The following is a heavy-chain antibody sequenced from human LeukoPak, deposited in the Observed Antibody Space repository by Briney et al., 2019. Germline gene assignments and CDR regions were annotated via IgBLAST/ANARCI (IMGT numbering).Heavy chain of an antibody. CDR3: ARDREYSGYAGYYFDY. Sequence: GGSLRLSCAASGFTFSSYGMHWVRQAPGKGLEWVAVIWYGGSNKYYADSVKGRFTISRDNSKNTLYLQMNSLRAEDTAVYYCARDREYSGYAGYYFDYWGQGTLVTVSS. CDR1: GFTFSSYG. J-gene: IGHJ4*02. CDR2: IWYGGSNK. V-gene: IGHV3-33*01. D-gene: IGHD5-12*01.